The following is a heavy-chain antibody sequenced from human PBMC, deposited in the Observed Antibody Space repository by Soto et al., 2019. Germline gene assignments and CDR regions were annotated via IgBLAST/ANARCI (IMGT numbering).Heavy chain of an antibody. CDR1: GYSFTSYW. CDR3: AVGDSSRWGDAAFDI. V-gene: IGHV5-10-1*01. CDR2: IDPSDSYT. J-gene: IGHJ3*02. D-gene: IGHD6-13*01. Sequence: GESLKISCKGSGYSFTSYWISWVRQMPGKGLEWMGRIDPSDSYTNYSPSFQGHVTISADKSISTAYLQWSSLKASDTAMYYCAVGDSSRWGDAAFDIWGQGTMVTVSS.